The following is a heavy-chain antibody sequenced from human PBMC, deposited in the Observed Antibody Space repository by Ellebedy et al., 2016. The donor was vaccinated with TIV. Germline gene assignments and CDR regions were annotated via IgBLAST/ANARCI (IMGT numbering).Heavy chain of an antibody. CDR2: IYYSGST. CDR1: GGSVSSGSYY. CDR3: ARDNRGYYYDSSGYCDY. Sequence: SETLSLTXTVSGGSVSSGSYYWSWIRQPPGKGLEWIGYIYYSGSTNYNPSLKSRVTISVDTSKNQFSLKLSSVTAADTAVYYCARDNRGYYYDSSGYCDYWGQGTLVTVSS. V-gene: IGHV4-61*01. J-gene: IGHJ4*02. D-gene: IGHD3-22*01.